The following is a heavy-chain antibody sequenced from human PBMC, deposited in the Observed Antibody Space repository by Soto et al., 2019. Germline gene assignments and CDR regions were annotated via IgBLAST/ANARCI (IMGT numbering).Heavy chain of an antibody. D-gene: IGHD2-8*02. J-gene: IGHJ4*02. CDR1: GGSISSYY. CDR2: IYYSGST. Sequence: SETLSLTCTVSGGSISSYYWSWIRQPPGKGLEWIGYIYYSGSTNYNPSLKSRVTISVDTSKNQFSLKLSSVTAADTAVYYCARLGTEGYYFDYWGQGTLVTVSS. V-gene: IGHV4-59*08. CDR3: ARLGTEGYYFDY.